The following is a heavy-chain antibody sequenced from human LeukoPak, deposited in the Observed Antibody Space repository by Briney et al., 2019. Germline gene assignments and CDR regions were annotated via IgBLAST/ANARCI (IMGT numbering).Heavy chain of an antibody. J-gene: IGHJ4*02. V-gene: IGHV6-1*01. D-gene: IGHD5-12*01. CDR3: ARGKYTSGSPFDY. CDR2: TFYRSKGSN. Sequence: SQTLSLTCVISGDIVSSNTATWHWIRQSPSRGLEWLGRTFYRSKGSNDFSPSLKRRMSINPDTSKNQFSLHLKYVTPEDTAVYYCARGKYTSGSPFDYWGQGTLVTVSS. CDR1: GDIVSSNTAT.